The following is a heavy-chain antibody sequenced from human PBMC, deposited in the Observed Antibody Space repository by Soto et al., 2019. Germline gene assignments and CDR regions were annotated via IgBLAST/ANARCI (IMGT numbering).Heavy chain of an antibody. V-gene: IGHV3-48*02. Sequence: GGSLRLSCAASGFTFSSYSMNWVRQAPGKGLEWVSYISSSSSTIYYADSVKGRFTISRDNAKNSLYLQMNSLRDEDTAVYYCARDSTESLEGVTGRYDAFDIWGQGTMVTVSS. J-gene: IGHJ3*02. CDR2: ISSSSSTI. CDR1: GFTFSSYS. CDR3: ARDSTESLEGVTGRYDAFDI. D-gene: IGHD7-27*01.